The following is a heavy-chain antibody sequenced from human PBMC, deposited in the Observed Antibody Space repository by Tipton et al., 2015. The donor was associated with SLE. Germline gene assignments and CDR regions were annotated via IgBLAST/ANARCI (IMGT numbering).Heavy chain of an antibody. CDR3: ARGDFDWYHTPDGFDI. Sequence: TLSLTCTVSGGSIRSSRHFWGWIRQPPGKGLEWIGVLYYSGNTYYNPSLKSPVTLSIDTSKNQFSLKLSFVTAADTAIYYCARGDFDWYHTPDGFDIWGQGTVVTVSS. D-gene: IGHD3-9*01. V-gene: IGHV4-39*07. J-gene: IGHJ3*02. CDR1: GGSIRSSRHF. CDR2: LYYSGNT.